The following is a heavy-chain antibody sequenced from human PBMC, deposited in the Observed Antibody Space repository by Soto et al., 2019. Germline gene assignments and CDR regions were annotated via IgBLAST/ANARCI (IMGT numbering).Heavy chain of an antibody. J-gene: IGHJ4*02. Sequence: AGSLRLSCVFSAFDVSNNFMTWVRQAPGKGLEWVSRIYSGGGTSYADTVKGRFTISRDKSKNTLYLQINSLRGDDTAVYYCATSPTEGYWGQGT. D-gene: IGHD2-2*01. V-gene: IGHV3-66*01. CDR3: ATSPTEGY. CDR1: AFDVSNNF. CDR2: IYSGGGT.